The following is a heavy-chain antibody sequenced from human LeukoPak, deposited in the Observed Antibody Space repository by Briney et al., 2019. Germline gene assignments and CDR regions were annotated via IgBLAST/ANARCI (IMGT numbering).Heavy chain of an antibody. V-gene: IGHV5-51*01. Sequence: GESLKISCKASGYSFTTHWIAWVRQMPGKGLEWMGIIYPGDSDTRYSPSFQGQVTISVDKSISTAYLQWDGLKASDTAMYYCARDRVEGDAFDIWGQGTMVTVSS. J-gene: IGHJ3*02. CDR3: ARDRVEGDAFDI. CDR1: GYSFTTHW. D-gene: IGHD5-24*01. CDR2: IYPGDSDT.